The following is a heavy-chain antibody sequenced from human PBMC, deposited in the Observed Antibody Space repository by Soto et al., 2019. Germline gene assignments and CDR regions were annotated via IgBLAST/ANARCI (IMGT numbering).Heavy chain of an antibody. D-gene: IGHD3-22*01. V-gene: IGHV3-53*02. Sequence: EVQLVETGGGLVQPGGSLRLSCAASGLTVSSNYMGWVRQAPGTGLEWVSLIYGGDDTYYADSVKGRFTISRDNSKNTLYLQMNSLRVEDTAVYYCGRRGYEYESSGYYPLFDYWGQGILVTVSS. CDR2: IYGGDDT. J-gene: IGHJ4*02. CDR1: GLTVSSNY. CDR3: GRRGYEYESSGYYPLFDY.